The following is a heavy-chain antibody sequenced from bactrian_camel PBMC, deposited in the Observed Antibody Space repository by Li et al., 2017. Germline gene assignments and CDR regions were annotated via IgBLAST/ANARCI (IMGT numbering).Heavy chain of an antibody. CDR3: AAEVFPCRSYSDYAEH. V-gene: IGHV3S53*01. Sequence: HVQLVESGGGSVQTGGSLTLSCKPPFFILDDVEMAWYRQTPGNECELVASITGDGGTYYTDAVKGRFTISRDNAKNTIYLQMDNLKPDDSAVYYCAAEVFPCRSYSDYAEHWGQGTQVTVS. J-gene: IGHJ4*01. CDR1: FFILDDVE. CDR2: ITGDGGT. D-gene: IGHD4*01.